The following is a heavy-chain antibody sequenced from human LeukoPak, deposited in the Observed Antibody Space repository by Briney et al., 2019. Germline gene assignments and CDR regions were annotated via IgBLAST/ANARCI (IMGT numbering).Heavy chain of an antibody. J-gene: IGHJ3*02. CDR3: ARVGSDSSGYYYEAFDI. CDR2: INGDGTRT. CDR1: GFTFGNYW. Sequence: GGSLRLSCAASGFTFGNYWMHWVRQAPGKGLVWVSRINGDGTRTTYADSVKGRFTISRDNAKNSLYLQMNSLRAEDTAVYYCARVGSDSSGYYYEAFDIWGQGTMVTVSS. V-gene: IGHV3-74*01. D-gene: IGHD3-22*01.